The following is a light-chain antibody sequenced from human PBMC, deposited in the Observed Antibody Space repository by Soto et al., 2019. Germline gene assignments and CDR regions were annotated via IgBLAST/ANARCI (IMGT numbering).Light chain of an antibody. V-gene: IGKV3-20*01. Sequence: EIVLTQSPGTLSLSPGEGATLSCRASQSVGSNYLAWYQQKPGQAPRLLIYGASSRVTGIPDRFSGSGSGTDFTLTIIRLEPEDFAVYYCQQYGGSPWTFGQGTKVEI. J-gene: IGKJ1*01. CDR3: QQYGGSPWT. CDR2: GAS. CDR1: QSVGSNY.